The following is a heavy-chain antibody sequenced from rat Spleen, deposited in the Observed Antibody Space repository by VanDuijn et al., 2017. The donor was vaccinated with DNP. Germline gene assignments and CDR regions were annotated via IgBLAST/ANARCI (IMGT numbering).Heavy chain of an antibody. V-gene: IGHV3-1*01. CDR3: ARAYYDGTYYPNWYFDF. J-gene: IGHJ1*01. Sequence: EVQLQESGPGLVKPSQSLSLTCSVTGYSITSNYWAWIRKFPGNKMEWMGYISYSVSTGYNQSLRSRISITRDTSKRQFFLQLNSVTTEDTATYYCARAYYDGTYYPNWYFDFWGPGTTVTVSS. CDR1: GYSITSNY. CDR2: ISYSVST. D-gene: IGHD1-12*02.